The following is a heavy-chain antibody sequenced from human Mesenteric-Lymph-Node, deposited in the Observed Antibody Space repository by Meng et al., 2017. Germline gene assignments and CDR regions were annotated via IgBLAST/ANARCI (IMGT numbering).Heavy chain of an antibody. CDR3: AREAVGATGVEPDLPTPGDAFDI. Sequence: ASVKVSCKASGYTFTAYYIHWVRQAPGQGLEWMGRINPYSGDTKYAEKFQDRVTMTRDTSISTAYMELSRLRSDDTAVYYCAREAVGATGVEPDLPTPGDAFDIWGQGTMVTVSS. D-gene: IGHD1-26*01. J-gene: IGHJ3*02. V-gene: IGHV1-2*06. CDR2: INPYSGDT. CDR1: GYTFTAYY.